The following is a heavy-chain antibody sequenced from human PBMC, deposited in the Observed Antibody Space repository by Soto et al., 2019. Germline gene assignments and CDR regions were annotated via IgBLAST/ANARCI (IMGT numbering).Heavy chain of an antibody. CDR3: ARDDSSGPADF. CDR2: ISSSSSHT. V-gene: IGHV3-11*06. J-gene: IGHJ4*02. Sequence: GGSLRLSCAASGFTFSDYYMSWIRQAPGKGLEWVSYISSSSSHTNYADSVKGRFTISRDNAKKSLYLQMNSLRAEDTAVYYWARDDSSGPADFWGQGTLVTVSS. D-gene: IGHD3-22*01. CDR1: GFTFSDYY.